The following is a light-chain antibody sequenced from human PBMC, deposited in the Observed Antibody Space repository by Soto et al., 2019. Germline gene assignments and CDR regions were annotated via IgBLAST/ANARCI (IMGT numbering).Light chain of an antibody. CDR2: AAS. J-gene: IGKJ1*01. CDR3: QKYNSAPRT. CDR1: QAISNY. V-gene: IGKV1-27*01. Sequence: DIQMTQSPSSLSASVGDRVTITCRASQAISNYLAWYQQKSGQVPKLLIYAASTLQSGVPSRFSGSVSGTDFTLTINSLQPEDVATYYCQKYNSAPRTFGQGTKMDIK.